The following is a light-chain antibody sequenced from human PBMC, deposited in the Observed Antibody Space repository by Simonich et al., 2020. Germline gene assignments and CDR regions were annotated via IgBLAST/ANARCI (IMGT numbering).Light chain of an antibody. J-gene: IGLJ2*01. CDR2: EGS. CDR1: SSDVGSYNL. Sequence: QSALTQPVSVSGSPGQSITISCTGTSSDVGSYNLVSWYQQHPGKAPKLMNYEGSKRPSGVTNRASGSKSGNTASLTSSGLQAEDEADYYCCSYAGSSTVVFGGGTKLTVL. V-gene: IGLV2-23*01. CDR3: CSYAGSSTVV.